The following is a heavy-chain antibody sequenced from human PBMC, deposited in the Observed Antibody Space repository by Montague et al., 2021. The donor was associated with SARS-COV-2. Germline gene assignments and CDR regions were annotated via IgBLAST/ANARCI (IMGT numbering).Heavy chain of an antibody. CDR1: GGSFSNYY. D-gene: IGHD2-15*01. Sequence: SETLSLTCAVYGGSFSNYYWSWIRQPAGKGLEWIGRIYASGGTDYNPSLESRVTMSVDTSKNQFSLKVNSVTAADAAMYYCARGVVAAPPLVDYWGRGTLVTVSS. J-gene: IGHJ4*02. CDR3: ARGVVAAPPLVDY. V-gene: IGHV4-59*10. CDR2: IYASGGT.